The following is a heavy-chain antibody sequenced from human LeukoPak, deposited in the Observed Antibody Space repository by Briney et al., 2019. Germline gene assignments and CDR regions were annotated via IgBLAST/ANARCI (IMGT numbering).Heavy chain of an antibody. CDR1: GFTFSSYA. CDR3: AKVPLGYYGSGSYFWFDP. CDR2: ISGSGGST. J-gene: IGHJ5*02. V-gene: IGHV3-23*01. D-gene: IGHD3-10*01. Sequence: GGSLRLSCAASGFTFSSYAMSWVRQAPGKGLEWVSAISGSGGSTYYADSVKGRFTISRDSSKNTLYLQMNSLRAEDTAVYYCAKVPLGYYGSGSYFWFDPWGQGTLVTVSS.